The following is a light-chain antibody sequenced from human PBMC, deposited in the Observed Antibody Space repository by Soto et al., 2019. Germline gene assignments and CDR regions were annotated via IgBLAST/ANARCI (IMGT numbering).Light chain of an antibody. CDR3: QQYNNWPYT. CDR2: AAS. CDR1: QGISNW. Sequence: DIQMTQSPSSVSASVGDRVSITCRASQGISNWLAWYQQKPGRAPKLLIYAASSLQSGVSSRFSGSGSGTDFTLTISSLQPDDFALYYCQQYNNWPYTFGQGTKLEIK. J-gene: IGKJ2*01. V-gene: IGKV1-12*01.